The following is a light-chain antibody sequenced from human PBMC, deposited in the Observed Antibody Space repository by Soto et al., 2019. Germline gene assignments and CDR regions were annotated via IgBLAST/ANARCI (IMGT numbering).Light chain of an antibody. Sequence: QSVLTQPRSVSGSPGQSVTISCTGTSSDVGGYDYVSWYQRHPGKAPKLMIYDVSKRPSGVPDRFSGSKSGNTASLTISGLQADDEADYYCCSYAGSFIYVFATGTKVTVL. J-gene: IGLJ1*01. CDR3: CSYAGSFIYV. V-gene: IGLV2-11*01. CDR2: DVS. CDR1: SSDVGGYDY.